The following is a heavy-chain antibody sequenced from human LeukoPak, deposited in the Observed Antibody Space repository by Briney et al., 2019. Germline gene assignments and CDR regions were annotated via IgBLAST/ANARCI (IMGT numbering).Heavy chain of an antibody. V-gene: IGHV1-8*01. CDR3: VRFPSSGGI. J-gene: IGHJ3*02. D-gene: IGHD2-15*01. CDR1: GYTFTSYD. CDR2: MKPKRGNT. Sequence: ASVKVSCKASGYTFTSYDINWVRQATGQGLEWIGWMKPKRGNTGYAQKFQGRVTMTRDTSISTAYMELSSLRSEDTAVYYCVRFPSSGGIWGQGTIVTVSS.